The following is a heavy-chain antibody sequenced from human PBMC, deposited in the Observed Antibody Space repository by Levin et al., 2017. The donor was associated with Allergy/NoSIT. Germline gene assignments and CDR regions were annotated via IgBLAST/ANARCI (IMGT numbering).Heavy chain of an antibody. D-gene: IGHD6-19*01. CDR2: INPNSGGT. CDR1: GYTFTGYY. Sequence: ASVKVSCKASGYTFTGYYMHWVRQAPGQGLEWMGWINPNSGGTNYAQKFQGRVTMTRDTSISTAYMELSRLRSDDTAVYYCAKEQWLVHCFDYWGQGTLVTVSS. J-gene: IGHJ4*02. V-gene: IGHV1-2*02. CDR3: AKEQWLVHCFDY.